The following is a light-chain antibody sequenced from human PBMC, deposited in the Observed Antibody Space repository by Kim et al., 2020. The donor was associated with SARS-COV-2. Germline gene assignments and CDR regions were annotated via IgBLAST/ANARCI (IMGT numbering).Light chain of an antibody. J-gene: IGLJ2*01. CDR1: RSNIGIKS. V-gene: IGLV1-44*01. CDR2: STD. CDR3: ASWDDSLDGVL. Sequence: GQRVTIAGSGSRSNIGIKSVSWYQQLPGTAPKLLIYSTDQRPSGVPDRFSGSKSGTSASLAISGLQSEDEADYYCASWDDSLDGVLFGGGTQLTVL.